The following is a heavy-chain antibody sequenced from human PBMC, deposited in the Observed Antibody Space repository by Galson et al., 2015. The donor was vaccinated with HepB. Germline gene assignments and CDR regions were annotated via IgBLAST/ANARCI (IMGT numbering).Heavy chain of an antibody. V-gene: IGHV1-46*01. CDR3: ARVPRITMIGGGSYYFDY. D-gene: IGHD3-22*01. Sequence: SVKVSCKASGYTFTSYYMHWVRQAPGQGLEWMGIINPSGGSTSYAQKFQGRVTMTRDTSTSTVYMELSSLRSEDTAVYYCARVPRITMIGGGSYYFDYWGQGTLVTVSS. CDR1: GYTFTSYY. CDR2: INPSGGST. J-gene: IGHJ4*02.